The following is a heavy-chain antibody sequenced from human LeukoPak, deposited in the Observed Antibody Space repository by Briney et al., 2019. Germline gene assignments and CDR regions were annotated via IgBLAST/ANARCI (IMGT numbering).Heavy chain of an antibody. CDR2: INPNSGDT. Sequence: GASVKVSCKASGYTFTGYYIHWVRQAPGQGLEWMGWINPNSGDTNFAQKFQGRVTMTRDTSISTAQMELSRLRSDDTAVYYCARVAMAYSSGWYIDYWGQGTLVTVSS. CDR3: ARVAMAYSSGWYIDY. D-gene: IGHD6-19*01. CDR1: GYTFTGYY. V-gene: IGHV1-2*02. J-gene: IGHJ4*02.